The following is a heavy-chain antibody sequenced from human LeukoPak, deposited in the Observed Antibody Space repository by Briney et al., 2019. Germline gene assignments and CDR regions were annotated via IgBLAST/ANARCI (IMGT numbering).Heavy chain of an antibody. V-gene: IGHV1-46*01. Sequence: ASVKVSCKASGYTFTSYYMHWVRQAPGQGLERMGIINPSGGSTSYAQKFQGRVTMTRDTSTSTVYMELSSLRSEDTAVYYCAREVVPTAIYDAFDIWGQGTMVTVSS. CDR1: GYTFTSYY. CDR3: AREVVPTAIYDAFDI. CDR2: INPSGGST. J-gene: IGHJ3*02. D-gene: IGHD2-2*01.